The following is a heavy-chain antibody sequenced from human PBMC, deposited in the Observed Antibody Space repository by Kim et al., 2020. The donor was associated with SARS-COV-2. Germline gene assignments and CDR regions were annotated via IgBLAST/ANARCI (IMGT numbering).Heavy chain of an antibody. Sequence: GGSLRLSCATSGFTFSSNWMGWVRQAPGKGLEWVANINQYESEIQYVESVKGRFTISRDNAKNSLYLQMNGLRAEDTAVYYCARVDNYNNGWYDYWGQGTLVTVSS. CDR1: GFTFSSNW. V-gene: IGHV3-7*01. CDR2: INQYESEI. D-gene: IGHD6-19*01. J-gene: IGHJ4*02. CDR3: ARVDNYNNGWYDY.